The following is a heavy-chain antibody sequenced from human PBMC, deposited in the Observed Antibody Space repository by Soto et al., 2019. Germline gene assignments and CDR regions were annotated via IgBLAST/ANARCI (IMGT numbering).Heavy chain of an antibody. CDR3: AAPYDSSGYSYYFDY. D-gene: IGHD3-22*01. Sequence: QVQLVQSGAEVKKPGSSVKVSCTASGGTFSSYAISWVRQAPGQGLEWMGGIIPIFGTANYAQKFQGRVTITADESTSTAYMELSSLRSEDTAVYYCAAPYDSSGYSYYFDYWGQGTLVTVSS. CDR1: GGTFSSYA. CDR2: IIPIFGTA. J-gene: IGHJ4*02. V-gene: IGHV1-69*01.